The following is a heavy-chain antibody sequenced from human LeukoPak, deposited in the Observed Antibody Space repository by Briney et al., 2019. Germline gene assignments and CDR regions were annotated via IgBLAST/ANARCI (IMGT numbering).Heavy chain of an antibody. V-gene: IGHV3-7*01. D-gene: IGHD3-22*01. J-gene: IGHJ4*02. CDR2: IKQDGSGI. CDR1: GFTFSSYW. Sequence: GGSLRLSCAASGFTFSSYWMSWVRQAPGKGLEWVANIKQDGSGIYYVDSVEGRFTISRDNAKKSLYLQMNSLRAEDTAVYYCARGDTSGYYYRFFDYWGQGTLVTVSS. CDR3: ARGDTSGYYYRFFDY.